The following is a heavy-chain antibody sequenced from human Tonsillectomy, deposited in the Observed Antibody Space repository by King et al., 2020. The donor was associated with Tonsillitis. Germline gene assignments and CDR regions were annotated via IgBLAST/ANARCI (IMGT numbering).Heavy chain of an antibody. CDR2: IKNEGSST. CDR1: GFTFSSYW. CDR3: ARGKGGAPDFFDI. J-gene: IGHJ3*02. Sequence: VQLVESGGGLVQPGGSLRLSCAASGFTFSSYWMHWVRQAPGKGLVWVSRIKNEGSSTSYADSVKGRFTISRDSAKNTLYLQMNSLRAEDTATYYCARGKGGAPDFFDIWGQGTMLTVSS. D-gene: IGHD1-14*01. V-gene: IGHV3-74*01.